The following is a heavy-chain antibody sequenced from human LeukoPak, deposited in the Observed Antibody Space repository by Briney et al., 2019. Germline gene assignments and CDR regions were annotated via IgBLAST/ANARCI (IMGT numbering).Heavy chain of an antibody. Sequence: SETLSLTCTVSGGSISSSSYYWGWIRPPPGKGLEWIGSIYYSGSTYYNPSLKSRVTISVDTSKNQFSLNLSSVTAADTAVYFCARGRVSSSTWHSTYYYYFYMDVWGKGTTVTVSS. J-gene: IGHJ6*03. CDR3: ARGRVSSSTWHSTYYYYFYMDV. V-gene: IGHV4-39*07. CDR1: GGSISSSSYY. CDR2: IYYSGST. D-gene: IGHD4-11*01.